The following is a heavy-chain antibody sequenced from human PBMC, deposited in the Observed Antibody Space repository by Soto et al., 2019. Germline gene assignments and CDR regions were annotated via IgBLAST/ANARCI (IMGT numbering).Heavy chain of an antibody. Sequence: QITLKESGPTLVKPTQTLTLTCTFSGFSLSARGVGVGWIRQPPGKVLEWLALIYWNDDKRYSPSLQSRLTITKDASKNQVVFSMTNVDPADTATYYCAHSPWGAAPDYWGQGTLVTVSS. CDR3: AHSPWGAAPDY. CDR2: IYWNDDK. J-gene: IGHJ4*02. D-gene: IGHD3-16*01. CDR1: GFSLSARGVG. V-gene: IGHV2-5*01.